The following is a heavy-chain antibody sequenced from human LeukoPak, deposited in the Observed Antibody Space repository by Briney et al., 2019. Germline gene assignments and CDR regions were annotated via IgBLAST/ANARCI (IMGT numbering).Heavy chain of an antibody. CDR2: IYYSGST. CDR3: ASGVYCSSTSCSKYYFDY. CDR1: GGSISSYY. Sequence: SETLSLTCTVSGGSISSYYWSWIRQPPGKGLEWIGYIYYSGSTNYNPSLKSRVSISVDTSKNQFSLKLSSVTAADTAVYCCASGVYCSSTSCSKYYFDYWGQGTLVTVSS. D-gene: IGHD2-2*01. V-gene: IGHV4-59*01. J-gene: IGHJ4*02.